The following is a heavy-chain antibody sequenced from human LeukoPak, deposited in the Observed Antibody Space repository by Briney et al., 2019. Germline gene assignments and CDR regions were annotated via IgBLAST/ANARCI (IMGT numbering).Heavy chain of an antibody. Sequence: SETLSLTCTVSGGSISSYYWSWIRQPPGKGREWIGYIYYSGSTNYNPSLKGRVTISVDTSKNQFALKLSSVTAADTAVYYCARDHGDYADYWGQGTLVTVSS. V-gene: IGHV4-59*01. D-gene: IGHD4-17*01. CDR3: ARDHGDYADY. CDR1: GGSISSYY. CDR2: IYYSGST. J-gene: IGHJ4*02.